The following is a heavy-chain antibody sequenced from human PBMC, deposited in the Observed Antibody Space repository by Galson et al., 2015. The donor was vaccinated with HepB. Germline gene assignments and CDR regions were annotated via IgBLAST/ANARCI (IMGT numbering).Heavy chain of an antibody. CDR1: GFTFTSSA. CDR3: AADFCGGDCHWEYYYMDV. J-gene: IGHJ6*03. CDR2: IVVGSGNT. Sequence: QSGAEVKKPGASVKVSCKASGFTFTSSAVQWVRQARGQRLEWIGWIVVGSGNTNYAQKFQERVTITRDMSTSTAYMELSSLRSEDTAVYYCAADFCGGDCHWEYYYMDVWGNGTTVTVSS. D-gene: IGHD2-21*01. V-gene: IGHV1-58*01.